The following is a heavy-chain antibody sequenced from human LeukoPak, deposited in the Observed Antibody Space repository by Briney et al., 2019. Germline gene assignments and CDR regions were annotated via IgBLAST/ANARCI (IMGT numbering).Heavy chain of an antibody. D-gene: IGHD3-22*01. CDR3: AKLRSGYYYYFDY. CDR2: ISYDGSNK. J-gene: IGHJ4*02. V-gene: IGHV3-30*18. Sequence: PGGSLRLSCAASGFTFSSYGMHWVRQAPGKGLEWVAVISYDGSNKYYADSVEGRFTISRDNSKNTLYLQMNSLRAEDTAVYYCAKLRSGYYYYFDYWGQGTLVTVSS. CDR1: GFTFSSYG.